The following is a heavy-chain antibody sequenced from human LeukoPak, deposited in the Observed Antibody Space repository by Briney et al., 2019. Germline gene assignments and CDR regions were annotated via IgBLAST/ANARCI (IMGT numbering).Heavy chain of an antibody. CDR3: ARGWLRSYYYYGMDV. J-gene: IGHJ6*02. V-gene: IGHV1-2*02. CDR1: GYTFTDYY. D-gene: IGHD5-12*01. Sequence: ASVKVSCKASGYTFTDYYMHWVRQAPGQGLEWMGWINPNSGGTNYAQKFQGRVTMTRDTSISTAYMELSRLRSDDTAVYYCARGWLRSYYYYGMDVWGQGTTVTVSS. CDR2: INPNSGGT.